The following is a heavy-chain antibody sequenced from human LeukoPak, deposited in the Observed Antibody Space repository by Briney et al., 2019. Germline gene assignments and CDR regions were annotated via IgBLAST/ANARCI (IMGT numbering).Heavy chain of an antibody. CDR2: ISAYNGNT. Sequence: WASVKVSCKASGYTFTSYGISWVRQAPGQGLEWMGWISAYNGNTNYAQKLQGRATMTTDTSTSTAYMELRSLRSDDTAVYYCARAGTYYYYYYMDVWGKGTTVTVSS. CDR1: GYTFTSYG. CDR3: ARAGTYYYYYYMDV. J-gene: IGHJ6*03. D-gene: IGHD1-14*01. V-gene: IGHV1-18*01.